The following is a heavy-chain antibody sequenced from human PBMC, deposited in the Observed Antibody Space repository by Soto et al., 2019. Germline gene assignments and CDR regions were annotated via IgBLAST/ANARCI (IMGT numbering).Heavy chain of an antibody. CDR1: GGSFSGYY. J-gene: IGHJ5*02. V-gene: IGHV4-34*01. Sequence: SETLSLTCAVYGGSFSGYYWSWIRQPPGKGLEWIGEINHSGSTNYNPSLKSRVTISVDTSKNQFSLKLSSVTAADTAVYFCARDMAVAGNNWFDPWGQGTRVTVSA. CDR3: ARDMAVAGNNWFDP. CDR2: INHSGST. D-gene: IGHD6-19*01.